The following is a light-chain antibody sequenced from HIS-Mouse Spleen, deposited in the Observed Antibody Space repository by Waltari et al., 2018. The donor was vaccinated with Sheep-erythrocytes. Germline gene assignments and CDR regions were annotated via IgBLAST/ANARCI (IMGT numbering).Light chain of an antibody. J-gene: IGLJ1*01. CDR2: DVS. Sequence: QSALTQPRSVSGSPGQSVTISCTGTSSDVAGYNYVSWDQQHPGKAPKPMIYDVSKRPSGVPDRFSGSKSGNTASLTISGLQAEDEADYYCCSYAGSYNHVFATGTKVTVL. CDR3: CSYAGSYNHV. CDR1: SSDVAGYNY. V-gene: IGLV2-11*01.